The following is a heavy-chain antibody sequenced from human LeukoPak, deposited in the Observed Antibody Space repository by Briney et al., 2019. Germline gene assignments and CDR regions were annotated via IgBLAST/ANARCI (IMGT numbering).Heavy chain of an antibody. CDR2: ISGSGGST. CDR1: GFTFSSYA. CDR3: AKGVGATSCFDY. J-gene: IGHJ4*02. Sequence: PGGSVRLSCGASGFTFSSYAMSWVPQAPGKGLEWVSAISGSGGSTYYADSVKGRFTISRDNSKNTLYLQMNSLRAEDTAVYYCAKGVGATSCFDYWGQGTLVTVSS. D-gene: IGHD1-26*01. V-gene: IGHV3-23*01.